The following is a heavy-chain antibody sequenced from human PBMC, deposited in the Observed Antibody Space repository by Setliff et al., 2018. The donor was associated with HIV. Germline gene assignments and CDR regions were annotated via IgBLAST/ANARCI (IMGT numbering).Heavy chain of an antibody. CDR1: GFTFNTYA. D-gene: IGHD2-15*01. J-gene: IGHJ4*01. V-gene: IGHV3-23*01. CDR3: AKDGISGGAYPPYYFDY. Sequence: GESLKISCAASGFTFNTYAMSWVRQAPGKGLEWVSVISGSGGSTFYADSVKGRFTISRDNSKNTLYLQMNRLRVEDTAVYYCAKDGISGGAYPPYYFDYWGHGTLVTSPQ. CDR2: ISGSGGST.